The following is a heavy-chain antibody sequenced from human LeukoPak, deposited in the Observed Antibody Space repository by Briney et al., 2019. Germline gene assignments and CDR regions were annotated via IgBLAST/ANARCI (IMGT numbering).Heavy chain of an antibody. V-gene: IGHV3-23*01. Sequence: GGSLRLSCAASGFTFSGFAMTWVRQAPGKGLEWVSGISGSGGYTHYADSVKGRFTISRDNSKNTLYLQMNSLRAEDTALYYCGKGGGGYYYGSGSYLEYWGQGTLVTGSS. CDR3: GKGGGGYYYGSGSYLEY. CDR2: ISGSGGYT. D-gene: IGHD3-10*01. CDR1: GFTFSGFA. J-gene: IGHJ4*02.